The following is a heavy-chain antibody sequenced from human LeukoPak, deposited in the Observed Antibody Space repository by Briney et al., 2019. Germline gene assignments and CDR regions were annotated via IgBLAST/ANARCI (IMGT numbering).Heavy chain of an antibody. CDR3: AREGGDYGDYVSWFDP. CDR2: IYYSGST. D-gene: IGHD4-17*01. Sequence: SETLSLTCTVSGGSISSYYWSWIRQPPGKGLEWIGYIYYSGSTNYNPSFKSRVTISVDTSKNQFSLKLSSVTAADTAVYYCAREGGDYGDYVSWFDPWGQGTLVTVSS. CDR1: GGSISSYY. J-gene: IGHJ5*02. V-gene: IGHV4-59*01.